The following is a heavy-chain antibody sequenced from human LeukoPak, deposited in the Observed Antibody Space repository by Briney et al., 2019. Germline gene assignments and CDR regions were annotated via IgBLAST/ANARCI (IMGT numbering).Heavy chain of an antibody. V-gene: IGHV1-69*04. CDR1: GGTFSSYA. D-gene: IGHD6-19*01. CDR3: ARRSSGWYWDY. J-gene: IGHJ4*02. Sequence: SVKVSCKASGGTFSSYAISWVRQAPGQGLEWMGRIIPILGIANYAQKFQGRVTITTDESTSTAYMELSSLRSEDTAVYYCARRSSGWYWDYWGQGTLVTVSS. CDR2: IIPILGIA.